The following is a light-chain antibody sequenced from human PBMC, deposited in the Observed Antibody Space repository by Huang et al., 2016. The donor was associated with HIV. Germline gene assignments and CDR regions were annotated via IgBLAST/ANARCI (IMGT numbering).Light chain of an antibody. CDR1: ENIVYS. V-gene: IGKV1-39*01. Sequence: EIQLTQSPSSLSASVGDGITITCRASENIVYSLSWFRQRPGRAPEALIYDASRLHAGVPSKFSATGSGANFTLSIDGLGPEDFATYYCQQSRSLPRTYGGGTKVDI. CDR2: DAS. CDR3: QQSRSLPRT. J-gene: IGKJ4*01.